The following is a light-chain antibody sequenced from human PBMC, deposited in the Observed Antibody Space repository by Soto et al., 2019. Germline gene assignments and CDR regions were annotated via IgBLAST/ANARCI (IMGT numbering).Light chain of an antibody. V-gene: IGKV1-5*01. CDR3: QQSYNIFSWT. CDR2: DAA. Sequence: DIQMTQSPSTLSASVGDRVTITCRASQSISRWLAWYQQKPGKAPNLLIFDAATLQSGVPSRFSGGGSGTDFTLTISSLQPEDFATYYCQQSYNIFSWTFGQGTKVDIK. J-gene: IGKJ1*01. CDR1: QSISRW.